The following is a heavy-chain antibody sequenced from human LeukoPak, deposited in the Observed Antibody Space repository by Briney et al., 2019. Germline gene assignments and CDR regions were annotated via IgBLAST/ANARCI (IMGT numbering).Heavy chain of an antibody. J-gene: IGHJ4*02. V-gene: IGHV3-33*04. D-gene: IGHD2-15*01. CDR2: MWSDGNRK. Sequence: GGSVRLSLLSSRWILIGYCCHAVGPARSRGGAGVAIMWSDGNRKYYADSVKGRFTTYRDNSKNTLYLQMDCLRAEETVVYCCGRDSDVGGHDAYFYYWGQGTRVTVSS. CDR1: RWILIGYC. CDR3: GRDSDVGGHDAYFYY.